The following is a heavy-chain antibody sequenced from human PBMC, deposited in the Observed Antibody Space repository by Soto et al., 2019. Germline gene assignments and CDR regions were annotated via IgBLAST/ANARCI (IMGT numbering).Heavy chain of an antibody. CDR1: GFTFSSYA. V-gene: IGHV3-64D*08. CDR3: VKSVVVTAIQYYFDY. J-gene: IGHJ4*02. CDR2: ISSNGGST. Sequence: GGSLRLSCSASGFTFSSYAMHWVRQAPGKGLEYVSAISSNGGSTYYADSVKGRFTISRDNSKNTLYLQMSSLRAEDTAVYYCVKSVVVTAIQYYFDYRGQGTLVTVSS. D-gene: IGHD2-21*02.